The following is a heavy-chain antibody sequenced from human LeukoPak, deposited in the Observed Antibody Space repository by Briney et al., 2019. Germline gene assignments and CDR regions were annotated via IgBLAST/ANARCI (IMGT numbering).Heavy chain of an antibody. CDR1: GFTFSSYA. J-gene: IGHJ4*02. CDR3: ARDSGYDLDLDY. Sequence: GGSLRLSCAASGFTFSSYAMSWVRQAPGKGLEWVSAISGSGGSTYYADSVKGRFTISRDNSKNTLYLQMNSLRAEDTAVYYCARDSGYDLDLDYWGQGTLVTVSS. D-gene: IGHD5-12*01. CDR2: ISGSGGST. V-gene: IGHV3-23*01.